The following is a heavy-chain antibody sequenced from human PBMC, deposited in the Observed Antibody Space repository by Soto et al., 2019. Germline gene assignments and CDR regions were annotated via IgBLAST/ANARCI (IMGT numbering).Heavy chain of an antibody. Sequence: QVQLVQSGAEVKKPGSSVKVSCKASGGTFSSYAISWVRQAPGQGLEWMGGIIPIFGTANYAQKFQGRVTIIADESTSTAYMELSSLSSEDTAVYYCATADIAVAGPFDYWGQGTLVTVSS. D-gene: IGHD6-19*01. CDR1: GGTFSSYA. CDR3: ATADIAVAGPFDY. J-gene: IGHJ4*02. CDR2: IIPIFGTA. V-gene: IGHV1-69*01.